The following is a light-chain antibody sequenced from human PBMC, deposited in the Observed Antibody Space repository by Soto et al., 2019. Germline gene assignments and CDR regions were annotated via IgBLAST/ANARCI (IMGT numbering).Light chain of an antibody. J-gene: IGKJ1*01. CDR3: QQYNSQWT. V-gene: IGKV1-5*03. CDR2: KAS. Sequence: IQLTQSPSTLSASVGDRVTITCRASQSISSWLAWYQQKPGRAPKLLIYKASSLESGVPSRFSGSGSGTEFTLTISSLQPDDFATYYCQQYNSQWTFGQGTKVDLK. CDR1: QSISSW.